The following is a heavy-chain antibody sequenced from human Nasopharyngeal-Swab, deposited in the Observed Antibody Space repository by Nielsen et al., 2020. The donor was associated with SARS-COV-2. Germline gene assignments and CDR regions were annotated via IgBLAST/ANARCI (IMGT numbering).Heavy chain of an antibody. Sequence: GESLKISCAASGFTFSSYAMSWVRQAPGKGLEWFSAISGSGGSTYYADSVKGRFTISRDNSKNTLYLQMNSLRAEDTAVYYCAKDDSRVLRFLERFDYWGQGTLVTVSS. CDR1: GFTFSSYA. CDR2: ISGSGGST. J-gene: IGHJ4*02. D-gene: IGHD3-3*01. CDR3: AKDDSRVLRFLERFDY. V-gene: IGHV3-23*01.